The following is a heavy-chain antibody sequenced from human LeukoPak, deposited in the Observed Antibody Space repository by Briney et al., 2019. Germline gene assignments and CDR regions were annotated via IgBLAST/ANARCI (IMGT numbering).Heavy chain of an antibody. CDR1: GGSISSYY. CDR3: ARVEAAAGYGMDV. Sequence: SETLSLTCTVSGGSISSYYWSWIRQLPGKGLEWIGYIYYSGSTNYNPSLKSRVTISVDTSKNQFSLKPSSVTAADTAVYYCARVEAAAGYGMDVWGQGTTVTVSS. J-gene: IGHJ6*02. CDR2: IYYSGST. D-gene: IGHD6-13*01. V-gene: IGHV4-59*01.